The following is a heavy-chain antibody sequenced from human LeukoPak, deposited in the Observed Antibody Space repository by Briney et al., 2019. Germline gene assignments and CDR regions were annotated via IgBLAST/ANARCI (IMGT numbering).Heavy chain of an antibody. D-gene: IGHD4-17*01. Sequence: GGSLRLSCAASGFTFSSYAMHWVRQAPGKGLEWVAIISYDGSNKFYADSVKGRFTISRDNSKNTLFLQMDSLRAEDTAVYYCAKDQSDYAGYYFDYWGQGTRVTVP. CDR3: AKDQSDYAGYYFDY. V-gene: IGHV3-30*18. J-gene: IGHJ4*02. CDR2: ISYDGSNK. CDR1: GFTFSSYA.